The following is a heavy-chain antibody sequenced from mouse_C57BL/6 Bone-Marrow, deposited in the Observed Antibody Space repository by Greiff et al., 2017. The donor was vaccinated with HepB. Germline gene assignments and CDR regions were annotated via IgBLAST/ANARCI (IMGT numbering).Heavy chain of an antibody. CDR1: GYTFTDYN. CDR3: ARRGPDYYGSSWYFDV. J-gene: IGHJ1*03. V-gene: IGHV1-18*01. Sequence: VQLKESGPELVKPGASVKIPCKASGYTFTDYNMDWVKQSHGKSLEWIGDINPNNGGTIYNQKFKGKATLTVDKSSSTAYMELRSLTSEDTAVYYCARRGPDYYGSSWYFDVWGTGTTVTVSS. CDR2: INPNNGGT. D-gene: IGHD1-1*01.